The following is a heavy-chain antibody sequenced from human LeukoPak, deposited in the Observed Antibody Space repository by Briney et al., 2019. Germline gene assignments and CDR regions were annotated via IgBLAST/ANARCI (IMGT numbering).Heavy chain of an antibody. J-gene: IGHJ4*02. CDR2: IRNDESDK. Sequence: PGGSLRLSCAASGFTFTTYHMYWVRQAPGKGLEWVSFIRNDESDKYYADSVKGRFTISRDNSKNTLYLQMNSLRAEDTAVYYCARDLGDVDTAMADYWGQGTLVTVSS. CDR3: ARDLGDVDTAMADY. D-gene: IGHD5-18*01. CDR1: GFTFTTYH. V-gene: IGHV3-33*07.